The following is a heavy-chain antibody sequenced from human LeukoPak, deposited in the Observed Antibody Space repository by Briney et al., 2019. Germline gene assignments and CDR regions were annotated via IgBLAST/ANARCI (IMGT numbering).Heavy chain of an antibody. J-gene: IGHJ4*02. CDR1: GYTFTSYA. D-gene: IGHD6-13*01. V-gene: IGHV1-3*01. CDR3: ARDDSSSWYFDY. Sequence: ASVKVSCKASGYTFTSYAMHWVRQAPGQRLERMGWINAGNGNTKYSQKFQGRVTITRDTSASTAYMELSSLRSEDTAVYYCARDDSSSWYFDYWGQGTLVTVSS. CDR2: INAGNGNT.